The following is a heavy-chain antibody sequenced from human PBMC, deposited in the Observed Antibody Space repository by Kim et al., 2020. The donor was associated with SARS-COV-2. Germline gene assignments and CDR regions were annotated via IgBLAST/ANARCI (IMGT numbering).Heavy chain of an antibody. Sequence: VWWDGRDTAYADSVKGRFTISREHSKNTLWLQMSSLRAEDTAVYYCTTFDMWGQGTMVTVSS. J-gene: IGHJ3*02. CDR3: TTFDM. V-gene: IGHV3-33*01. CDR2: VWWDGRDT.